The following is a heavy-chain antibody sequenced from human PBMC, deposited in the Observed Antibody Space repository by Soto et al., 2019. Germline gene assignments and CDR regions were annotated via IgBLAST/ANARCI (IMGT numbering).Heavy chain of an antibody. J-gene: IGHJ5*02. CDR2: IYYNGNT. V-gene: IGHV4-30-4*01. CDR1: GDSISSGDYY. CDR3: ARDLSYGSFTSSQWFAP. Sequence: QVQLQESGPGLVKPSQTLSLTCTVSGDSISSGDYYWRWIRQPPGQALEWIGYIYYNGNTYYNPSLKRRFTIIVDVYNHLFALKLPSVTAADTAVYYCARDLSYGSFTSSQWFAPWGQGTLVAVSS. D-gene: IGHD1-26*01.